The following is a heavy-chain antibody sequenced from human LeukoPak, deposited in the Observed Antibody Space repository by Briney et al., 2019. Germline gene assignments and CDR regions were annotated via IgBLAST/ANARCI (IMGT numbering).Heavy chain of an antibody. CDR3: ARGRDGYNDY. Sequence: SETLSLTCTDSGGSISSYYWSWIRQPPGKGLEWIGYIYYSGSINYNPSLKSRVTISVDTSKNQFSLKLSSVTAADTAVYYCARGRDGYNDYWGQGTLVTVSS. D-gene: IGHD5-24*01. CDR1: GGSISSYY. CDR2: IYYSGSI. J-gene: IGHJ4*02. V-gene: IGHV4-59*01.